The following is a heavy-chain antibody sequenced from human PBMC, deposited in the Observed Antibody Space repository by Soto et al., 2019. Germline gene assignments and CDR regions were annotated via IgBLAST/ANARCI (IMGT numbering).Heavy chain of an antibody. CDR3: ARSYSYGFGY. Sequence: EVQLVESGGGLVQPGGSLRLSCAASGFVLCIYSMWWVRQAPGKALEWVSYIGTGTRTRYYADSVKGRFTISRDNGKNSLFLQMNSLRAEDTALYYCARSYSYGFGYWGQGTLVTVSS. CDR1: GFVLCIYS. D-gene: IGHD5-18*01. J-gene: IGHJ4*02. V-gene: IGHV3-48*01. CDR2: IGTGTRTR.